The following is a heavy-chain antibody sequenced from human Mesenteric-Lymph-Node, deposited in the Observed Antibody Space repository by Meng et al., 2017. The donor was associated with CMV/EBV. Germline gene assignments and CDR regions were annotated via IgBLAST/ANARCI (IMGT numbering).Heavy chain of an antibody. CDR2: IDYSGGT. V-gene: IGHV4-39*01. J-gene: IGHJ4*02. CDR3: AIHRHSGSFNY. D-gene: IGHD1-26*01. Sequence: TFSGGSISSDPYSWAWVRQPPGKGLEWIGSIDYSGGTYYHPSLKSRVTISGDTSKNQFSLRLTSVTAADTTMYYCAIHRHSGSFNYWGQGILVTVSS. CDR1: GGSISSDPYS.